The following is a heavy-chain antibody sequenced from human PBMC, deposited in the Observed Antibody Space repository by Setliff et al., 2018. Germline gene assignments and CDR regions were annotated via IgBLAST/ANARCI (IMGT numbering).Heavy chain of an antibody. J-gene: IGHJ4*02. D-gene: IGHD3-10*01. CDR1: SYSISTNYY. V-gene: IGHV4-38-2*01. CDR3: ARVGAVNYDFDS. CDR2: IYHSGST. Sequence: SETLSLTCAVSSYSISTNYYWGWIRQPPGKGLEWIGSIYHSGSTYYNPSLKSRVTISVDTSKNQFSLKLTSVTAADTAVYYRARVGAVNYDFDSWGQGTLVTVSS.